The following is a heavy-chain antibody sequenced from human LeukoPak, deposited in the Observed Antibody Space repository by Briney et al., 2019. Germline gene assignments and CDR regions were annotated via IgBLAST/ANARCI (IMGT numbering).Heavy chain of an antibody. CDR3: ARPFTGYYYMDV. CDR1: GGSISSGSYY. CDR2: IYHSGST. Sequence: SSETLSLTCTVSGGSISSGSYYWGWIRQSPGKGLEWFGSIYHSGSTYYNPSLKSRVTISVDMSKNQFSLKLSSVTAADTAVYYCARPFTGYYYMDVWGKGTTVTVSS. V-gene: IGHV4-39*07. J-gene: IGHJ6*03. D-gene: IGHD3-16*01.